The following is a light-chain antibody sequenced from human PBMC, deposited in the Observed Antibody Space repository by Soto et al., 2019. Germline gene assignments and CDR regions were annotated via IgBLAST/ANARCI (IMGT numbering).Light chain of an antibody. V-gene: IGLV2-8*01. CDR3: SSYAGSNNLDV. CDR1: SSDVGGYNY. Sequence: QSALTQPPSASGSPGQSVTISCTGTSSDVGGYNYVSWYQQHPGKAPKLMIYEVSKRPSWVPDRFSGSKSGNTASLTVSGLQAEDEADYYCSSYAGSNNLDVFGTGTKLTVL. CDR2: EVS. J-gene: IGLJ1*01.